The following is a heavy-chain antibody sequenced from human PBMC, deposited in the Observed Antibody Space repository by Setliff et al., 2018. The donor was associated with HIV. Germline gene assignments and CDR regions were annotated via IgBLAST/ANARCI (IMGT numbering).Heavy chain of an antibody. CDR2: NNHDRTT. V-gene: IGHV4-34*01. CDR3: ARGSRQLTIFGVVFKPNYYFVDV. D-gene: IGHD3-3*01. J-gene: IGHJ6*03. CDR1: GGSFSGYY. Sequence: SETLSLTCAVYGGSFSGYYWSWIRQPPGEGLEWIGENNHDRTTNYNPSLKSRVTISVDTSKNQFSLTLNSVTAADTAVYYCARGSRQLTIFGVVFKPNYYFVDVWGKGTAVTVSS.